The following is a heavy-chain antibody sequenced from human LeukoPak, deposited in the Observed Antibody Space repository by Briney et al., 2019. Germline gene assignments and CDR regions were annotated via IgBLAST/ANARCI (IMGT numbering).Heavy chain of an antibody. Sequence: PGGSLRLSCAASGFTVSSNYMSWVRQAPGKGLEWVSVIYSGGSTYYADSVKGRFTISRDNSKNTLCLQMNSLRAEDTAVYYCARDCSGGSCGDAFDIWGQGTMVTVSS. CDR3: ARDCSGGSCGDAFDI. V-gene: IGHV3-53*01. J-gene: IGHJ3*02. D-gene: IGHD2-15*01. CDR2: IYSGGST. CDR1: GFTVSSNY.